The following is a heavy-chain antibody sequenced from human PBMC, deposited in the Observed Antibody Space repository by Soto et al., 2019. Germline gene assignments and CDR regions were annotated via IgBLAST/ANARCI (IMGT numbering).Heavy chain of an antibody. V-gene: IGHV7-4-1*01. CDR2: INTNTGNP. D-gene: IGHD1-20*01. CDR1: GYTFTGYA. J-gene: IGHJ6*02. CDR3: ARELQPYTSINNYYYGMDV. Sequence: ASVKVSCKASGYTFTGYAMNWVRQAPGQGLEWMGWINTNTGNPTYAQGFTGRFVFSLDTSVSTAYLQICSLKAEDTAVYYCARELQPYTSINNYYYGMDVWGQGTTVTVSS.